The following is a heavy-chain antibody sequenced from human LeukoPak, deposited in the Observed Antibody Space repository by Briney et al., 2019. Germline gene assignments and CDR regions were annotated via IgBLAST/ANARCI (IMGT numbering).Heavy chain of an antibody. CDR2: ISGSGGST. CDR1: GFTFSSYA. J-gene: IGHJ4*02. CDR3: AKDLSRAHRFRMGGNDY. V-gene: IGHV3-23*01. D-gene: IGHD3-16*01. Sequence: GGSLRLSCAASGFTFSSYAMSWVRQAPGKGLEWVSAISGSGGSTYYADSVKGRFTISRDDSKNTLYLQMNSLRAEDTAVYYCAKDLSRAHRFRMGGNDYWGQGTLVTVSS.